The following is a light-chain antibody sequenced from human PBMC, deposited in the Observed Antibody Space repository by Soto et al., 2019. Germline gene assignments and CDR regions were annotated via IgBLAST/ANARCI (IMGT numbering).Light chain of an antibody. V-gene: IGKV1-27*01. Sequence: DMQMTQSPSSLSASIGDRVTITCRASQDINNNLAWYQQKPGKVPKVLIYAASTLQSGVPSRFSGSGSGTDFTLTISSLQPEDFATYYCQQSYSTLWTFGQGTKVEIK. CDR3: QQSYSTLWT. J-gene: IGKJ1*01. CDR2: AAS. CDR1: QDINNN.